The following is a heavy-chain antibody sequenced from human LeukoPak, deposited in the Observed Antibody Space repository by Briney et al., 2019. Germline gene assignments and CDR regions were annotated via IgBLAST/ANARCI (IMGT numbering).Heavy chain of an antibody. CDR1: GFSLSTSGVA. CDR2: IYWDDDK. CDR3: AHSLIVGTTPEYFQH. J-gene: IGHJ1*01. D-gene: IGHD1-26*01. Sequence: SGPTLVNPTQTLTLTCTFSGFSLSTSGVAAGWIRQPPGKALEWLALIYWDDDKRYSPSLKSRLTITKDTSKNQVVLTMTNMDPVDTATYYCAHSLIVGTTPEYFQHWGQGTLVTVSS. V-gene: IGHV2-5*02.